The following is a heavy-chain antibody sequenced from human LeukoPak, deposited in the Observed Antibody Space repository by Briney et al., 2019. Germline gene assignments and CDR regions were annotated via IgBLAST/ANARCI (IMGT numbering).Heavy chain of an antibody. D-gene: IGHD6-13*01. J-gene: IGHJ3*02. CDR1: GFTFSHHG. Sequence: PGGSLRLSCAASGFTFSHHGMHWVRQAPGKGLEWVAFIRNDGSNHYYADSVKGRFTISRDNSKNNVYLQMYSLRVEDTAVYYCAKILGWGYSSSWWLGAFDIWGQGTMVTVSS. V-gene: IGHV3-30*02. CDR3: AKILGWGYSSSWWLGAFDI. CDR2: IRNDGSNH.